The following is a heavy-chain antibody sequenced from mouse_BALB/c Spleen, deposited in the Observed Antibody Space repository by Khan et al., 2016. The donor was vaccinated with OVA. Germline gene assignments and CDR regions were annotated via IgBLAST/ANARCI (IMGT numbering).Heavy chain of an antibody. CDR1: GYTFTTYW. CDR3: TRDRIDY. V-gene: IGHV1-7*01. J-gene: IGHJ2*01. Sequence: VQLQQSGAELAKPGASVKMSCKASGYTFTTYWMHWVKQRPGQGLEWIGYINPTSGYTAYNEKFKDRATLSADNSSSTAYMQLSSLTSEDSAVEYCTRDRIDYWGQGTTLTVSS. CDR2: INPTSGYT.